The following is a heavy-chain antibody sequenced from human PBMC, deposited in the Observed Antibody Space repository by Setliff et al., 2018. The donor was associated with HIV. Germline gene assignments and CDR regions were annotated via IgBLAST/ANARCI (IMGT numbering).Heavy chain of an antibody. Sequence: PSETLSLTCTVSGDSISSGVYYWSWIRQYPGKGLEWIGYIYYSGSTYYNPSLKSRVAVSVDTSKNQFSLSLSSVTAADTAVYYCARGQIDYYDSSGYPDWYFDLWGRGTLVTVSS. J-gene: IGHJ2*01. CDR2: IYYSGST. V-gene: IGHV4-31*03. CDR1: GDSISSGVYY. CDR3: ARGQIDYYDSSGYPDWYFDL. D-gene: IGHD3-22*01.